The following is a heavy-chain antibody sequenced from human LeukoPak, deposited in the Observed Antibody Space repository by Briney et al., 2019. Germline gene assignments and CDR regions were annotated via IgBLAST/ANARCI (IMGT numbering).Heavy chain of an antibody. J-gene: IGHJ4*02. V-gene: IGHV3-7*03. Sequence: GGSLRLSCAASGFTFSNYWMSWVRQAPGKGLEWVANIKQDGSEKYYVDSVKGRFTISRDNAKNSLYLQMNSLRAEDTAVYYCARDPGRYCSGGSCYFGGFFEYWGQGTPGTVSS. D-gene: IGHD2-15*01. CDR1: GFTFSNYW. CDR2: IKQDGSEK. CDR3: ARDPGRYCSGGSCYFGGFFEY.